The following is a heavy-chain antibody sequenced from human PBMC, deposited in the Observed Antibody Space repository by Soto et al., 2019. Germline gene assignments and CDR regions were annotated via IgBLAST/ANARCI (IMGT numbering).Heavy chain of an antibody. J-gene: IGHJ4*02. Sequence: QVQLQESGPGLVKPSGTLSLTCAVSGGSISSDNWWSWVRQPPGKGLEWIAEIYHSGSTNYNPSLKGRVTITIDKSQKQFSLKLSSVTAADTAVYYCAGALGGGYNNGGPPGYWGQGTLVTVSS. CDR2: IYHSGST. D-gene: IGHD3-16*01. CDR3: AGALGGGYNNGGPPGY. V-gene: IGHV4-4*02. CDR1: GGSISSDNW.